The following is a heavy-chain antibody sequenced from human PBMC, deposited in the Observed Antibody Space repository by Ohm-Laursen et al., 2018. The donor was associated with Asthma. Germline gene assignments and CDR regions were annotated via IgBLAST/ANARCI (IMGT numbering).Heavy chain of an antibody. D-gene: IGHD1-26*01. CDR3: ARDAPGGSPFDS. J-gene: IGHJ4*02. V-gene: IGHV4-31*02. CDR1: GCSITSGGNY. CDR2: IYYSWNT. Sequence: TLSLTCTVSGCSITSGGNYWTWIRQHPGKGLEWIGDIYYSWNTYYNPPLKSRVTISVDTSKNQFSLELTSVTAADTAVYYCARDAPGGSPFDSWGQGTLVIVSS.